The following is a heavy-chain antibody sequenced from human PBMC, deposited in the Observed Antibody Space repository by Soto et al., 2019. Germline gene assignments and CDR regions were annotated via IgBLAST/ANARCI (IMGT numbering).Heavy chain of an antibody. CDR3: ARGREIFGAVAPFEY. CDR1: GAPFSGYY. V-gene: IGHV4-34*01. Sequence: NPSETLSLTCAVYGAPFSGYYWTWLRQPPGTGLEWTGEINHTGSTKYNPSLTCRVTISLDTSKNQFSLSPRSVTSADTAVSYCARGREIFGAVAPFEYWGQGTQVTVSS. J-gene: IGHJ4*02. D-gene: IGHD3-3*01. CDR2: INHTGST.